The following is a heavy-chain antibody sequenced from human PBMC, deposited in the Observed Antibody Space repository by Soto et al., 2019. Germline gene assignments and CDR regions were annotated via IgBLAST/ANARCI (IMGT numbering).Heavy chain of an antibody. CDR3: AKDLGSGSYYVQGMDV. D-gene: IGHD1-26*01. Sequence: GGSLRLSCAASGFTFSSYSMNWVRQAPGKGLEWVSSISSSSSYIYYADSVKGRFTISRDNAKNSLYLQMNSLRAEDTAVYYCAKDLGSGSYYVQGMDVWGQGTTVTVSS. J-gene: IGHJ6*02. V-gene: IGHV3-21*04. CDR2: ISSSSSYI. CDR1: GFTFSSYS.